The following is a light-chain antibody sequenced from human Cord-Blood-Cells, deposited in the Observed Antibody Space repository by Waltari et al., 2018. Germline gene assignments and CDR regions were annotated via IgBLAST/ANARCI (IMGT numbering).Light chain of an antibody. V-gene: IGLV2-23*01. J-gene: IGLJ1*01. CDR2: EGS. CDR3: CSYAGSSTYV. CDR1: SRDVGSYTL. Sequence: QSALTQPASVSGSPGQSITISCTGTSRDVGSYTLASWYQQHPGKAPKLMIYEGSKRPSGVSNRFSGSKSGNTASLTISGLQAEDEADYYCCSYAGSSTYVFGTGTKVTVL.